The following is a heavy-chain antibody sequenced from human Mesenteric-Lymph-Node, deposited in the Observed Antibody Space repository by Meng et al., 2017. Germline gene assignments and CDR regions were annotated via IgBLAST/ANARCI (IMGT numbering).Heavy chain of an antibody. CDR1: GGSISSGDYY. Sequence: QVQVQESGPGLLKPSETLSLTCTVSGGSISSGDYYWSWIRQPPGKGLEWIGEIPHRGSSAYNPSLKSRVSMSIDKSKNQFSLKLTSVTAADTAVYHCLRGSGGSVWGQGTLVTVSS. J-gene: IGHJ1*01. D-gene: IGHD3-10*01. CDR3: LRGSGGSV. CDR2: IPHRGSS. V-gene: IGHV4-30-4*01.